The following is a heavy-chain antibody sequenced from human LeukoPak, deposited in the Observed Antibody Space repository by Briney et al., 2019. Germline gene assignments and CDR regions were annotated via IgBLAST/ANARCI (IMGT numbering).Heavy chain of an antibody. V-gene: IGHV3-48*04. CDR1: GFTFSSND. J-gene: IGHJ4*02. CDR3: ARNYYDSSGYSFDY. D-gene: IGHD3-22*01. Sequence: GGSLRLSCAASGFTFSSNDMNWVRQGPGKGLEWVSYISSSSSTIYYADSVKGRFTISRDNAKNSLYLQMHSLRAEDTAVYYCARNYYDSSGYSFDYWGQGTLVTVSS. CDR2: ISSSSSTI.